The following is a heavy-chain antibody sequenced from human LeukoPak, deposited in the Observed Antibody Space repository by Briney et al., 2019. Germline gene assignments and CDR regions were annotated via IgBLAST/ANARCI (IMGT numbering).Heavy chain of an antibody. Sequence: SETLSLTCTVSGGSISGYYCFWIRQPPGKGLEWIGHIYSSGTTSYNPSLKSRVTLSLDTSKKQFSLTLTSVTAADTAVYYCARSLRQGHGLTVTTGGPPYYYITDVWGQGTTVTVSS. CDR1: GGSISGYY. V-gene: IGHV4-59*01. J-gene: IGHJ6*02. D-gene: IGHD4-11*01. CDR3: ARSLRQGHGLTVTTGGPPYYYITDV. CDR2: IYSSGTT.